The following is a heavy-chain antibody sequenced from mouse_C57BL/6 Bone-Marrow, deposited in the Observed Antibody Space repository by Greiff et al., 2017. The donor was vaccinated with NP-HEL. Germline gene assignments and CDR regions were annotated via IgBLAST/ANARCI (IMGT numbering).Heavy chain of an antibody. Sequence: QVQLQQPGAELVRPGSSVKLSCKASGYTFTSYWMHWVKQRPIQGLEWIGNIDPSDSETHYPQKFKGKATLTVDKSSSTAYMQLSSLTSEDSAVYYCAIWDFDWFAYWAQGTLVTVSA. CDR3: AIWDFDWFAY. CDR2: IDPSDSET. V-gene: IGHV1-52*01. CDR1: GYTFTSYW. D-gene: IGHD1-1*02. J-gene: IGHJ3*01.